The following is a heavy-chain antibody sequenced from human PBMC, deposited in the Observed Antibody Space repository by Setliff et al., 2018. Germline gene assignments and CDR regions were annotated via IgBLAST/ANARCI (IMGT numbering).Heavy chain of an antibody. CDR2: INHSGST. CDR3: ARGFAAEYSSGWGTWYYYYYMDV. V-gene: IGHV4-34*01. J-gene: IGHJ6*03. CDR1: GGSFSGYY. Sequence: PSETLSLTCAVYGGSFSGYYCSWIRQPPGKGLEWIGEINHSGSTNYNPSLKSRVTISVDTSKNQFSLKLSSVTAADTAVYYCARGFAAEYSSGWGTWYYYYYMDVWGKGTTVTVSS. D-gene: IGHD6-19*01.